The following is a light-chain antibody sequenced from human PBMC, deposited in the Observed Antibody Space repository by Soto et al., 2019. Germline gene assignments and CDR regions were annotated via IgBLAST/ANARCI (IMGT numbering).Light chain of an antibody. V-gene: IGKV3-15*01. J-gene: IGKJ1*01. CDR2: GAS. Sequence: EIVLTQSAGALSLSPGERVTLSCRASQSVSSRLAWYQQKPGQSPRLLIYGASTRATGIPARFSGSGSGTEFTLTISSLQSEDFGVYYCHQYNNLWTFGQGTKVDIK. CDR1: QSVSSR. CDR3: HQYNNLWT.